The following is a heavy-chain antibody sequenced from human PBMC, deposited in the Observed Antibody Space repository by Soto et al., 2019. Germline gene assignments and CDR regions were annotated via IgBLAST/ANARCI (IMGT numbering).Heavy chain of an antibody. Sequence: GGSLRLSCAASGFTFSSYWMSWVRQAPGKGLEWVANIKQDGSEKYYVDSVKGRFTISRDNAKNSLYLQMNSLRAEDTAVYYCARDAYYDFWSGYYTGSYFDYWGQGTLVTLSS. CDR2: IKQDGSEK. V-gene: IGHV3-7*03. CDR1: GFTFSSYW. J-gene: IGHJ4*02. CDR3: ARDAYYDFWSGYYTGSYFDY. D-gene: IGHD3-3*01.